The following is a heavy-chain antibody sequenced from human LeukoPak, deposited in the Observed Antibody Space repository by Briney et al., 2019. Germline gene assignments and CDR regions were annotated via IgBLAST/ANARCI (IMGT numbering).Heavy chain of an antibody. CDR3: ARNPYSGYDYWYFDL. CDR1: GGAISSGGYY. CDR2: IYYSGST. D-gene: IGHD5-12*01. Sequence: SETLSLTCTVSGGAISSGGYYWSWIRQHPGKGLERIGYIYYSGSTSYNPSLKSRVTISVDTSKNQFSLKLSSVTAADTAVYYCARNPYSGYDYWYFDLWGRGTLVTVSS. V-gene: IGHV4-31*03. J-gene: IGHJ2*01.